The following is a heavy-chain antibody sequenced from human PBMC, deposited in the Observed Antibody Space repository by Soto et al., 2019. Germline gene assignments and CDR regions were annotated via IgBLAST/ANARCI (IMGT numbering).Heavy chain of an antibody. J-gene: IGHJ5*02. D-gene: IGHD3-16*01. CDR3: AKLRYYDYVWGSPAAINWFDP. CDR2: IIPIFGTA. V-gene: IGHV1-69*13. Sequence: GASVKVSCKASGGTFSSYAISWVRQAPGQGLEWMGGIIPIFGTANYAQKFQGRVTITADESTSTAYMELSSLRSEDTAVYYCAKLRYYDYVWGSPAAINWFDPWGQGTLVTVSS. CDR1: GGTFSSYA.